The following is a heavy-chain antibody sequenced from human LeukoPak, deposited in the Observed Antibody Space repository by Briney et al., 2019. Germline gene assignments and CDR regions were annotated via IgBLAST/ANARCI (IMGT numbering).Heavy chain of an antibody. V-gene: IGHV1-69*06. D-gene: IGHD3-10*01. Sequence: GASVKVSCKASGGTFSSYAISWVRQAPGQGLEWMGGIIPIFGTANYAQKFQGRVTITADKSTSTAYMELSSLRSEDTAVYYCARGGQVGYGSGSYYTDYWGQGTLVTVSS. CDR1: GGTFSSYA. CDR2: IIPIFGTA. CDR3: ARGGQVGYGSGSYYTDY. J-gene: IGHJ4*02.